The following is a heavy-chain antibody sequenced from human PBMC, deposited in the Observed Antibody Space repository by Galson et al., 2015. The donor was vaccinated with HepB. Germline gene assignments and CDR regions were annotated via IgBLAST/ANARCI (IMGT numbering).Heavy chain of an antibody. V-gene: IGHV3-74*01. D-gene: IGHD3-16*02. CDR3: ARGLITFGGVIVLHASDI. Sequence: SLRLSCAASGFTFSSYWMRWVRQVPGKGLVWVSRIKSDGSTTSYADSVKGRFTISRDNAKNTLYLQMNSLRVEDTAVYYCARGLITFGGVIVLHASDIWGQGTMVTVSS. J-gene: IGHJ3*02. CDR1: GFTFSSYW. CDR2: IKSDGSTT.